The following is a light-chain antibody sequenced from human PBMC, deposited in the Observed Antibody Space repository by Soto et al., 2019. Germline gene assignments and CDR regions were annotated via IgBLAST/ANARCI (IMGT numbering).Light chain of an antibody. CDR3: QQYNNWWT. CDR2: GAS. J-gene: IGKJ1*01. CDR1: QSVSNN. Sequence: EIVMTQSPATLSVSPGERATLSCRASQSVSNNLAWYQKKPGQAPRLLIYGASTRATGIPARFSGSGSGTEFTLTISSQQSEDFAFYYDQQYNNWWTFGQGTRVDIK. V-gene: IGKV3-15*01.